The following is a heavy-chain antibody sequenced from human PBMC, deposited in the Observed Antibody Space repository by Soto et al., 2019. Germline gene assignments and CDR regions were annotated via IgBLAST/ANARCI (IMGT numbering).Heavy chain of an antibody. D-gene: IGHD2-21*02. CDR2: VYHTGDT. CDR3: AREIVTAGGNNYFDP. CDR1: GGTVASSHG. J-gene: IGHJ5*02. V-gene: IGHV4-4*02. Sequence: PSETLSLTCGVSGGTVASSHGGSWVRQTPGRGLEWIGNVYHTGDTNFNPSLQSRVTFSVDKSNNQFSLRLTSATAADTAVYFCAREIVTAGGNNYFDPWGPGTLVTV.